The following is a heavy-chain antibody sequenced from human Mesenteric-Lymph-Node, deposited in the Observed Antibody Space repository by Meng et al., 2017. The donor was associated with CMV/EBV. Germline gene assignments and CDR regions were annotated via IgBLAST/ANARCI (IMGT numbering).Heavy chain of an antibody. CDR3: ARGSAYSF. D-gene: IGHD3-22*01. V-gene: IGHV3-48*03. J-gene: IGHJ4*02. CDR1: GFTFSTYA. Sequence: GGSLRLSCAAPGFTFSTYAMHWVRQAPGKGLEWVAHIDTSGTSTYYADSVKGRVTISRDNAESSLYLQMNSLRAEDTALYYCARGSAYSFWGQGTLVTVSS. CDR2: IDTSGTST.